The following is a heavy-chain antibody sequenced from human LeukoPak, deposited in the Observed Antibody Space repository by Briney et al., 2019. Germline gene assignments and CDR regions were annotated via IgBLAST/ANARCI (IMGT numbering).Heavy chain of an antibody. Sequence: GGSLRLSCAASGFTFSSYGMSWVRQAPGKGLEWVSAISGSGGSTYYADSVKGRFTISRDNAKKSLFLEMNSLRGEDTAVYYCVRGYSNYGYAFDMWGQGTMVTVSS. CDR1: GFTFSSYG. J-gene: IGHJ3*02. CDR3: VRGYSNYGYAFDM. V-gene: IGHV3-23*01. D-gene: IGHD4-11*01. CDR2: ISGSGGST.